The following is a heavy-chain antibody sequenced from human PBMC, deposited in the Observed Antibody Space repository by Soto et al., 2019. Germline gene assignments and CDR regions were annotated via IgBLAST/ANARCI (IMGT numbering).Heavy chain of an antibody. CDR1: GYTFTSYA. D-gene: IGHD2-15*01. CDR3: ARGTCRCSSCHSFHVDY. Sequence: QVQLVQSGAEVKKPGASVKISCKASGYTFTSYAMHWVRQAPGQRLEWMGWINAAKGDTKYSQKFQGRVTITRDTSASTAYMELSSLRSEDTAVYYFARGTCRCSSCHSFHVDYWGQGTLVTVSS. J-gene: IGHJ4*02. CDR2: INAAKGDT. V-gene: IGHV1-3*01.